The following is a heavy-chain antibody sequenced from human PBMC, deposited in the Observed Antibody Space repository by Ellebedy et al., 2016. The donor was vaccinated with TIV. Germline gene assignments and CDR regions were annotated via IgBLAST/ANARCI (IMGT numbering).Heavy chain of an antibody. CDR2: INSDGSST. J-gene: IGHJ2*01. Sequence: GESLKISCAASGFTFTQYWRHWVRQARGKGPVWVSRINSDGSSTTYADSVKGRFTISRDNAKNTLYLQMNSLRAEDTAVYYCARAGSSGWEAYFDLWGRGTLVTVSS. CDR3: ARAGSSGWEAYFDL. D-gene: IGHD6-19*01. CDR1: GFTFTQYW. V-gene: IGHV3-74*01.